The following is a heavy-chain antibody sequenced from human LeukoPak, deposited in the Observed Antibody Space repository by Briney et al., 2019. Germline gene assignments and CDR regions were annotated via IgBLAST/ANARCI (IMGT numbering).Heavy chain of an antibody. D-gene: IGHD2-2*01. CDR1: GGSVSSGSYY. J-gene: IGHJ4*02. V-gene: IGHV4-61*01. Sequence: SETLSLTCTVSGGSVSSGSYYWSWIRQPPGKGLEWIGYIYYSGSTNYNPSLKSRVTISVDTSKNQFPLKLSSVTAADTAVYYCARDLCSSTSCYLDYWGQGTLVTVSS. CDR3: ARDLCSSTSCYLDY. CDR2: IYYSGST.